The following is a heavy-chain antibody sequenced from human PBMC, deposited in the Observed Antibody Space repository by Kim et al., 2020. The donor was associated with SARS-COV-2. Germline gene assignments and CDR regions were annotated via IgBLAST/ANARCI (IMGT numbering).Heavy chain of an antibody. J-gene: IGHJ4*02. V-gene: IGHV3-23*01. Sequence: GSNTYYADSVTGRFTISRDNSKNTLCLQMNSLRVEDTAVYYCARGAGSPDYWGQGTLVTVSS. CDR2: GSNT. CDR3: ARGAGSPDY. D-gene: IGHD3-10*01.